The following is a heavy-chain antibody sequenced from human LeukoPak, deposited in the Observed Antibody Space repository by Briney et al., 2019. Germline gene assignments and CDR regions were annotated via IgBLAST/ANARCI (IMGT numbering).Heavy chain of an antibody. CDR2: ISYDGSNK. D-gene: IGHD3-9*01. CDR3: ANGPHYNILTGYYKVRPHLDY. J-gene: IGHJ4*02. CDR1: RFTFSSYG. V-gene: IGHV3-30*18. Sequence: PGGSLRLSCAASRFTFSSYGMHWVRQAPGKGLEWVAVISYDGSNKHYADSVKGRFTISRDNSKSTLYLQMNSLRPEDTAVYYCANGPHYNILTGYYKVRPHLDYWGQGTLVTVSS.